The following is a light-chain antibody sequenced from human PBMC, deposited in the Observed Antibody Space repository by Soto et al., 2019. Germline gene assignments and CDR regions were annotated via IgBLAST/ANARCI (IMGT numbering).Light chain of an antibody. CDR1: QGISSY. J-gene: IGKJ4*01. V-gene: IGKV1-8*01. CDR3: QQYYSYPFT. Sequence: AIRMTQSPSSFSASTGDRVTITCRASQGISSYLAWYEQKLGKAPKLLIYAASTLQNGVQSRFSGIGSGTDFTLNVSGLQSEDFATYCCQQYYSYPFTFGGGTQVPIK. CDR2: AAS.